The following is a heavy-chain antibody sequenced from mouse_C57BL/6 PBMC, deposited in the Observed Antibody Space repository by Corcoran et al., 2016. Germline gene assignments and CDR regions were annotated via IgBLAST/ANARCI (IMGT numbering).Heavy chain of an antibody. V-gene: IGHV3-6*01. CDR3: AREGYHYYAMDY. J-gene: IGHJ4*01. CDR2: ISYDGSN. Sequence: DVQLQESGPGLVKPSQSLSLTCSVSGYSITSGYYWNWIRQFPGNKLEWMGYISYDGSNNYNPSLKNRISITRDTSKNQFFLKLNSVTTEDTATYYCAREGYHYYAMDYWGQGTSVTVSS. CDR1: GYSITSGYY.